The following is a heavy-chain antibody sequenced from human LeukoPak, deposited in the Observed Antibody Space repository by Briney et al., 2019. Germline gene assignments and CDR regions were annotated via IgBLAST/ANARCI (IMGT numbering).Heavy chain of an antibody. J-gene: IGHJ4*02. V-gene: IGHV5-51*01. CDR2: IYPGDSDS. CDR1: ESSFSAYW. Sequence: GESLKISCRGSESSFSAYWLGWVRQMPGKGLEWMGIIYPGDSDSRYSPSFQGQVTISADKSISTAYLQWSSLKASDTAIYYCARHGAAAGAYFDDWGQGTLVTVSS. D-gene: IGHD6-13*01. CDR3: ARHGAAAGAYFDD.